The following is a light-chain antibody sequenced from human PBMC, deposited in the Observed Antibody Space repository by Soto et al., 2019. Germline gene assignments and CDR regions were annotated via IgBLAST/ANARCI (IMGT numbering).Light chain of an antibody. CDR1: QSLSSSY. CDR2: GAS. V-gene: IGKV3-20*01. Sequence: EIVLTQSPGTLSLSPGERATLSCRASQSLSSSYLAWYQQKPGQAPRLLIYGASSRATGIPDRFSGSGSGTDFTLTITGLEPEDVAVYYCQEYGSSRTFGQGTKVEIK. J-gene: IGKJ1*01. CDR3: QEYGSSRT.